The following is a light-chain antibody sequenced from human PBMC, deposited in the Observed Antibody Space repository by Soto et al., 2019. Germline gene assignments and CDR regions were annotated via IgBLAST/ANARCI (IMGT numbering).Light chain of an antibody. CDR2: QVT. CDR3: CSYSSSSTFYV. CDR1: SSEVGGYYY. J-gene: IGLJ1*01. V-gene: IGLV2-14*01. Sequence: QSALTQPASVSGSPGLSITISCTGTSSEVGGYYYVSWYQHHPGKAPKLIIYQVTSRPSGVSNRFSASKSGNTASLTISALQAEDEALYYCCSYSSSSTFYVFGTGTNVTVL.